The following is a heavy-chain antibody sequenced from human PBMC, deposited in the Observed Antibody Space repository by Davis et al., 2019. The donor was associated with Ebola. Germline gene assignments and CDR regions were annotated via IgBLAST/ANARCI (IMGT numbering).Heavy chain of an antibody. J-gene: IGHJ4*02. CDR2: INPNSGVT. V-gene: IGHV1-2*02. CDR3: ASGDTHEF. D-gene: IGHD2-15*01. Sequence: ASVKVSCKASGYIFTDYLLHWVRQAPGQGLEWMGWINPNSGVTTYAQSFQGRITMTRDRSINTAYMELNNLASDDTATYFCASGDTHEFWGRGTLITVSS. CDR1: GYIFTDYL.